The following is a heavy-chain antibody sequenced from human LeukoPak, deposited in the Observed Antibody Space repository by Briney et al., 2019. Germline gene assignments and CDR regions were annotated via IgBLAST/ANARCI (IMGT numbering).Heavy chain of an antibody. CDR2: IYYSGST. D-gene: IGHD3-16*02. CDR3: ARLPLGVITFGGVIVIDGYFDY. CDR1: GGSISSSSYY. J-gene: IGHJ4*03. V-gene: IGHV4-39*01. Sequence: SETLSLTCTVSGGSISSSSYYWGWIRQPPRKGLEWIGSIYYSGSTYYNPSLKSRVTISVDTSKNQFSLKLSSVTAAHTAVYYCARLPLGVITFGGVIVIDGYFDYWGQGTLVTVSS.